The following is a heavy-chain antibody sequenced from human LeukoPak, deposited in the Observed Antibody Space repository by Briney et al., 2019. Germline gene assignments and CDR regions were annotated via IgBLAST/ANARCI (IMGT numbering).Heavy chain of an antibody. Sequence: GGSLRLSCAASGFTFSSYAMSWVRQAPGKGLEWVSVIYSGGSTYYADSVKGRFTISRDNSKNTLYLQMNSLRAEDTAVYYCAKANWNYVDYWGQGTLVTVSS. V-gene: IGHV3-23*03. D-gene: IGHD1-20*01. CDR1: GFTFSSYA. J-gene: IGHJ4*02. CDR3: AKANWNYVDY. CDR2: IYSGGST.